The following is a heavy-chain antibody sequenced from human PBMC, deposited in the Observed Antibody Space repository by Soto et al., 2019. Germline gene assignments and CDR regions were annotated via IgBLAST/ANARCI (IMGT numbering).Heavy chain of an antibody. V-gene: IGHV3-23*01. D-gene: IGHD6-13*01. CDR2: ISGSGGST. CDR3: AKAQGSSWYGGWFDP. Sequence: EVQLLESGGGLVQPGGSLRLSCAASGFTFSSYAMSWVRQAPGKGLEWVSAISGSGGSTYYADSVKGRFTISRDNSKNPLYLQMNSLRAEDTAVYYCAKAQGSSWYGGWFDPWGQGTLVTVSS. CDR1: GFTFSSYA. J-gene: IGHJ5*02.